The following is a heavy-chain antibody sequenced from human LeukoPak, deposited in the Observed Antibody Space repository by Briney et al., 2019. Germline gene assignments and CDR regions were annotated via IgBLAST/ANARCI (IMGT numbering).Heavy chain of an antibody. J-gene: IGHJ4*02. CDR1: GFTFSSYA. CDR3: ARDEYKADAY. Sequence: GGSLRLSCAASGFTFSSYAMDWVRQAPGKGLEWISVISGNGGSIYYADSVKGRFTISRDNSKNTLHLQMNSLRAEDTAVYYCARDEYKADAYWGQGTLVTVSS. D-gene: IGHD2/OR15-2a*01. CDR2: ISGNGGSI. V-gene: IGHV3-23*01.